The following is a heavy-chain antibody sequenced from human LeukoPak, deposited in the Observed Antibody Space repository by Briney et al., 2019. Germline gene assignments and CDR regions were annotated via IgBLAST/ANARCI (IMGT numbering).Heavy chain of an antibody. J-gene: IGHJ4*02. CDR3: AKGGAVPWTGLYY. V-gene: IGHV3-23*01. CDR1: GVTIRSYA. D-gene: IGHD6-19*01. CDR2: ISASSHLT. Sequence: GGSLRLSCAVSGVTIRSYAMNWVRQAPGKGVEWVSIISASSHLTYYTHSVKRRFTSSRDNFRIILHLEMNSLRPEDTAVYYCAKGGAVPWTGLYYWGQGTLVTVSS.